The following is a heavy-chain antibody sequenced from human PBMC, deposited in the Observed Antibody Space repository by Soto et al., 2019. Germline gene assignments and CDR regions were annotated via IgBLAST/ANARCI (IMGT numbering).Heavy chain of an antibody. D-gene: IGHD4-17*01. CDR2: ITAYNGNT. J-gene: IGHJ4*02. CDR1: GYPFPIYG. Sequence: ASVKVACKASGYPFPIYGISWVRQAPGQGLEWMGWITAYNGNTNYAQKLQGRVTMTTDTSTSTAYMELRSLRSDDKAVYYCARDGYYGDTREMDYWGQGTLVTVSS. V-gene: IGHV1-18*01. CDR3: ARDGYYGDTREMDY.